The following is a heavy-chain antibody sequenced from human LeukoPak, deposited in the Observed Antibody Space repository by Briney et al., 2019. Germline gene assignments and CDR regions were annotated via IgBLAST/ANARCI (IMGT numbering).Heavy chain of an antibody. Sequence: PGGSLRLSCAASGFTFSSYAMSWVRQAPGKGLEWVSAISGSGGSTYYADSVKGRFTISRDSAKNSLYLQMNSLRAEDTALYYCAKDVAPYDSSGYPAHWGQGTLVTVSS. J-gene: IGHJ4*02. CDR2: ISGSGGST. V-gene: IGHV3-23*01. CDR3: AKDVAPYDSSGYPAH. CDR1: GFTFSSYA. D-gene: IGHD3-22*01.